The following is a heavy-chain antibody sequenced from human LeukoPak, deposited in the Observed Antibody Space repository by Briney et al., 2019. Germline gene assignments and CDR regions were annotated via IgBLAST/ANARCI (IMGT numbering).Heavy chain of an antibody. J-gene: IGHJ4*02. D-gene: IGHD4-17*01. V-gene: IGHV3-23*01. CDR1: GFTFSKYD. CDR2: ISDSGDQT. Sequence: GGSLRLSCVASGFTFSKYDMSWVRHAPGKGLEWVSGISDSGDQTYYADSVRARFTISRDNSKNTLYLQVNSLRAEDTALYYCAKEITLTTAYLDYWGQGTLVTVSS. CDR3: AKEITLTTAYLDY.